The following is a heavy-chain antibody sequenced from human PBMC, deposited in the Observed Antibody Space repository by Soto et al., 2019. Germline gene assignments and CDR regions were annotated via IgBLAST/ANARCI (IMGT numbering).Heavy chain of an antibody. CDR1: GFTFNMYV. CDR3: AKGSTPRYYYDTHGSYPGAFDI. J-gene: IGHJ3*02. D-gene: IGHD3-22*01. V-gene: IGHV3-23*01. Sequence: EVQLLESGGGLVQPGGSLRLSCAASGFTFNMYVMSWVRQAPGKGLEWVSTVTGTGFSADYADSVKGRFNLSRDNSENTVYLARDSLRDEDTAIYYCAKGSTPRYYYDTHGSYPGAFDIWGRGTMVTVSS. CDR2: VTGTGFSA.